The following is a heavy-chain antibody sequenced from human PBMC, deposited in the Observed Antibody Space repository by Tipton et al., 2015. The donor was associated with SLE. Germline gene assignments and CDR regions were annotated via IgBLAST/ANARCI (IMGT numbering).Heavy chain of an antibody. V-gene: IGHV3-11*01. Sequence: SLRLSCAASGFTFSDYFMSWIRQAPGKGLEWVSYISSSGSTIYYADSVKGRFTISRDNAKNSLYLQMNSLRAEDTALYYCARGTTIFGVVIISPPYYFDYWGQGTLVTVSS. CDR3: ARGTTIFGVVIISPPYYFDY. CDR1: GFTFSDYF. J-gene: IGHJ4*02. D-gene: IGHD3-3*01. CDR2: ISSSGSTI.